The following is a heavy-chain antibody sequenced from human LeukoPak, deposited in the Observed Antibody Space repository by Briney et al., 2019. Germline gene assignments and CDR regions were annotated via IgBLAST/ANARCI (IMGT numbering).Heavy chain of an antibody. CDR2: IRYDGSNK. V-gene: IGHV3-33*01. Sequence: PGWSLRLSCAASRFTFSSYGMHWVRQAPGKGLEWVAVIRYDGSNKNYADSVKGRFTISRDNSKNTLYLQINSLRAEDTAVYYCARDRAAAMEYYYMDVWGKGTTVTVSS. J-gene: IGHJ6*03. CDR3: ARDRAAAMEYYYMDV. D-gene: IGHD2-2*01. CDR1: RFTFSSYG.